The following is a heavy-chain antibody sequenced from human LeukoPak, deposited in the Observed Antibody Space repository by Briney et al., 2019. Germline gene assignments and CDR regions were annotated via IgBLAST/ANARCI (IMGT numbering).Heavy chain of an antibody. CDR1: SGSISSYY. Sequence: SETLPLTCTVSSGSISSYYWSWIRQPPGKGLEWLGYIYSSGTINFNPSLKSRLTMSVDTSKNQFSLKLSSVTAADTAVYYCARHDKGFDYWGQGTLVTVSS. J-gene: IGHJ4*02. D-gene: IGHD3-22*01. CDR2: IYSSGTI. V-gene: IGHV4-59*08. CDR3: ARHDKGFDY.